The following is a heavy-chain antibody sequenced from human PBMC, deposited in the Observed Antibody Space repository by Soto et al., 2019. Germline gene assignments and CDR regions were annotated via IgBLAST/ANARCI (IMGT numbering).Heavy chain of an antibody. CDR1: GYTFTSYG. Sequence: ASVKVSCKASGYTFTSYGISWVRQAPGQGLEWMGWISAYNGNTNYAQKPQGRVTMTTDTSTSTAYMELRSLRSDDTAVYYCASQITMVRHYYYGMDVWGQGTTVTVSS. V-gene: IGHV1-18*04. J-gene: IGHJ6*02. D-gene: IGHD3-10*01. CDR3: ASQITMVRHYYYGMDV. CDR2: ISAYNGNT.